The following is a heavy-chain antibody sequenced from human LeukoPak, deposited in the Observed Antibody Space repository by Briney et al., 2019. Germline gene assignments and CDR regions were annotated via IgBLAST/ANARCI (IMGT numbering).Heavy chain of an antibody. D-gene: IGHD3-22*01. Sequence: GGSLRLSCAASGFTFSSYEMNWVRQAPGKGLEWASYISSSGNTIYYADSVKGRFTISRDNAKNSLYLQMNSLRAEDTAVYYCARGAYYYDSSAYLFDYWGQGTLVTVSS. CDR3: ARGAYYYDSSAYLFDY. CDR2: ISSSGNTI. J-gene: IGHJ4*02. V-gene: IGHV3-48*03. CDR1: GFTFSSYE.